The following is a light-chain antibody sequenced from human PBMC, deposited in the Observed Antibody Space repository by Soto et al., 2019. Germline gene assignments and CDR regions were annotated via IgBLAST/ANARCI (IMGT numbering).Light chain of an antibody. J-gene: IGKJ1*01. Sequence: EIVMTQSPATLSVSPGASATLSCRASQSVSTNLAWYQQKPGQVPRVLIYGASTRATEIPARFSGSGSGTEFTLTIDSLQSEDFAVYYCQQYNNWLAWTFGQGTKVDI. CDR1: QSVSTN. V-gene: IGKV3-15*01. CDR3: QQYNNWLAWT. CDR2: GAS.